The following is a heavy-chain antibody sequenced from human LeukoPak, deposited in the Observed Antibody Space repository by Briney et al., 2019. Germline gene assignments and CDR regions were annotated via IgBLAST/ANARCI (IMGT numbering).Heavy chain of an antibody. D-gene: IGHD3-22*01. Sequence: EPGGSLRLSCAASGFSFSTYSMNWVRQAPGKGLEWVSYISSSSSNIYYADSVKGRFTISRDNAKNSLYLQMNSLRDEDTAVYYCARLSTMVISEVCYWGQGTLVTVSS. CDR1: GFSFSTYS. CDR3: ARLSTMVISEVCY. J-gene: IGHJ4*02. V-gene: IGHV3-48*02. CDR2: ISSSSSNI.